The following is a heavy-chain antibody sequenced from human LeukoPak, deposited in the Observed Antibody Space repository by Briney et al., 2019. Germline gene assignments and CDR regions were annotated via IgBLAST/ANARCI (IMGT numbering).Heavy chain of an antibody. CDR2: IYSNEAT. CDR3: ARRNDFHI. CDR1: GGSITGYH. Sequence: PSETLSLTCTVSGGSITGYHWSWIRQPPGQGLEWIGYIYSNEATEYKPSLKNRVTISADTSKNQFSLKLTSVTAADTAIYYCARRNDFHIWGQGTMVTVSS. J-gene: IGHJ3*02. V-gene: IGHV4-4*08.